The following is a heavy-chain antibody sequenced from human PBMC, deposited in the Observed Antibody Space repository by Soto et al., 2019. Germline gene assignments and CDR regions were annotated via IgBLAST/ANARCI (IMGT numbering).Heavy chain of an antibody. V-gene: IGHV4-59*01. J-gene: IGHJ5*02. D-gene: IGHD2-15*01. CDR2: ISYSGST. CDR1: GASISTYY. CDR3: ARDLKEYCSDGKCNWLDP. Sequence: SETLSLTCTVSGASISTYYWSWIRQPPGKGLEWIGYISYSGSTNYNPSLKSRVTISVDASKNQISLQVRSATAADAAVYYCARDLKEYCSDGKCNWLDPWGQGTLVT.